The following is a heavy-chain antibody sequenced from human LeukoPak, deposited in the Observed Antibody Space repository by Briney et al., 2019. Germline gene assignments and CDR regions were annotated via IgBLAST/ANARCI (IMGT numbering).Heavy chain of an antibody. CDR1: GGSISSSSYY. J-gene: IGHJ5*02. D-gene: IGHD6-13*01. Sequence: SETLSVTCTVSGGSISSSSYYWGWIRQPPGKGLDWIGSIYYSGSTYYNPSLKSRVTISVDTSKNQFSLKLSSVTAADTAVYYCARYKAAAGTDNWFDPWGQGTLVTVSS. CDR3: ARYKAAAGTDNWFDP. CDR2: IYYSGST. V-gene: IGHV4-39*01.